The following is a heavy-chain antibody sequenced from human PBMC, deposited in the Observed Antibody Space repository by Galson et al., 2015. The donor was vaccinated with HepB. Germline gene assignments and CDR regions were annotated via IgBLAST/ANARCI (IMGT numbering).Heavy chain of an antibody. CDR1: GFTFSNVW. D-gene: IGHD3-10*01. CDR2: IETKTDGGTT. Sequence: LRLSCAASGFTFSNVWMNWVRQAPGKVLEWVGRIETKTDGGTTDYAAPVKGRFTISRDDSKNMLYLEMNSLKPEDTALYYCTSQLTVVRDLDGVLLDLWGQGSLVTVSS. V-gene: IGHV3-15*04. J-gene: IGHJ5*02. CDR3: TSQLTVVRDLDGVLLDL.